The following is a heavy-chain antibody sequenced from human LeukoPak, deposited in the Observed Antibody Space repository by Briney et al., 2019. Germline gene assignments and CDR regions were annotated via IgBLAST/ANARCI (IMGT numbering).Heavy chain of an antibody. V-gene: IGHV3-11*01. CDR3: ARAPKFRLVGVPKGPFDP. D-gene: IGHD1-26*01. J-gene: IGHJ5*02. CDR2: ISNSGSTI. CDR1: GFTFSDYY. Sequence: GGYLRLSCAASGFTFSDYYMSWIRQAPGKGLEWVSYISNSGSTIYYADSVKGRFFISRDNAKNSLYLQMNSLRAEDTAVYYCARAPKFRLVGVPKGPFDPWGQGTLVTVSS.